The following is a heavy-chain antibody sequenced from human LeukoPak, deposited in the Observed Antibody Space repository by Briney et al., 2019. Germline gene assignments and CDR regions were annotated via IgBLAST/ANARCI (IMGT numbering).Heavy chain of an antibody. J-gene: IGHJ4*02. Sequence: GASVKVSCKASGGTFSSYAISWVRQAPGQGLEWMGWINSNSGGAKYAQKFQGRVTMTRDTSISTAYMELTRLRSDDTAVYYCATSVRYFDWILSSPFDYWGQGTLVTVSS. CDR1: GGTFSSYA. V-gene: IGHV1-2*02. CDR2: INSNSGGA. CDR3: ATSVRYFDWILSSPFDY. D-gene: IGHD3-9*01.